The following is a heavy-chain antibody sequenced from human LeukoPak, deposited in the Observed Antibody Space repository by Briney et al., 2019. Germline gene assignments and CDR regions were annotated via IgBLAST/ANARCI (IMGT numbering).Heavy chain of an antibody. CDR3: AAGEVGQLFDY. V-gene: IGHV1-24*01. D-gene: IGHD5-24*01. CDR1: GYTLSELS. J-gene: IGHJ4*02. Sequence: ASVKVSCKVSGYTLSELSMHWVRQAPGKGLEWMGGFDLEDGETIYVQKFQDRVTMTEDTSTDTAYMELSSLRSDDTAVYFCAAGEVGQLFDYWGQGTLVTVSS. CDR2: FDLEDGET.